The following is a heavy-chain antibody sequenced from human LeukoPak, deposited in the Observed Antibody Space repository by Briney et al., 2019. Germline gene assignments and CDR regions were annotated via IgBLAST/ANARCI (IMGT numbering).Heavy chain of an antibody. Sequence: GGSLRLSCAVSGVSFRSYGMHWVRQAPGKGLEWVALISPDGNDQKYGGSVRGRFTISRDDSKSTLYLQMNSLRAEDTAVYYCTTKVIRGNSGDDYDDWGQGTLVTVSS. J-gene: IGHJ4*02. CDR1: GVSFRSYG. D-gene: IGHD5-12*01. CDR3: TTKVIRGNSGDDYDD. CDR2: ISPDGNDQ. V-gene: IGHV3-30*03.